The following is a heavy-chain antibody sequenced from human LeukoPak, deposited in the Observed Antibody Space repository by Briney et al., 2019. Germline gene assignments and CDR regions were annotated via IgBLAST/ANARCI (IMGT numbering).Heavy chain of an antibody. CDR2: IKSKTDGGTT. J-gene: IGHJ4*02. CDR3: TTGPYLHIAVAGTGDY. D-gene: IGHD6-19*01. CDR1: GFSFSNAW. Sequence: GGSLRLSCAASGFSFSNAWMLWLRHATGKGGEGVGRIKSKTDGGTTDYAAPVKGRFTISRDDSKNTLYLQMNSLKTEDTAVYYCTTGPYLHIAVAGTGDYWGQGTLVTVPS. V-gene: IGHV3-15*01.